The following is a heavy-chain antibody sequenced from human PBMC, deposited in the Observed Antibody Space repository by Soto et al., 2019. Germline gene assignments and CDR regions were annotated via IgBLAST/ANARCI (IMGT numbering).Heavy chain of an antibody. CDR2: IYHSGST. Sequence: PSETLSLTCAVSGYSISSGCYWGWIRQPPGKGLEWIGSIYHSGSTYYNPSLKSRVTISVDTSKNQFSLKLSSVTAADTAVYYCARVYYDSGAYYYDYFGYWGQGTLVTVYS. V-gene: IGHV4-38-2*01. J-gene: IGHJ4*02. D-gene: IGHD3-22*01. CDR3: ARVYYDSGAYYYDYFGY. CDR1: GYSISSGCY.